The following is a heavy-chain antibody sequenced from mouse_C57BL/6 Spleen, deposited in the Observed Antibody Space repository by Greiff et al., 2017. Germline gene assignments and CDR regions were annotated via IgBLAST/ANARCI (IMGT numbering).Heavy chain of an antibody. J-gene: IGHJ4*01. Sequence: EVKLQESGGGLVQPGGSMKLSCAASGFTFSDAWTDWVRQSPEKGLEWVAEIRNKANNHATYYAESVKGRFTISRDDSKSSVYLQMNSLRAEDTGIYYCTPHYGIYYAMDYWGQGTSVTVSS. CDR1: GFTFSDAW. CDR3: TPHYGIYYAMDY. V-gene: IGHV6-6*01. D-gene: IGHD2-1*01. CDR2: IRNKANNHAT.